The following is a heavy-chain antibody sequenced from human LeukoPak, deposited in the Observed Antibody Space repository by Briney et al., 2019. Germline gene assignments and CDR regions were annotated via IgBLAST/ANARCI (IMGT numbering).Heavy chain of an antibody. J-gene: IGHJ3*02. CDR1: GGSFSGYY. CDR3: ARVRGLLGDAIDI. Sequence: NPSETLSLTCAVYGGSFSGYYWSWIRQPPGKWLEWIGEINRSGSTNYNPSLKSRVTISVDTSKNQFSLKLSSVPAADTAVYYCARVRGLLGDAIDIWGQGTMVTVSS. D-gene: IGHD3-10*01. V-gene: IGHV4-34*01. CDR2: INRSGST.